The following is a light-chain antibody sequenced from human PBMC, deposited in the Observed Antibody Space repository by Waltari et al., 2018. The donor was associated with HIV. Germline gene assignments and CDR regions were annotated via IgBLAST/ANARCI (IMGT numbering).Light chain of an antibody. CDR2: GVS. V-gene: IGLV2-18*02. CDR3: SSYRSSITFL. Sequence: QSALTQPPSVSGSPGQSVTISCIGTSRDIGSFDHVSWFQQPPGSAPKLLIVGVSNRPSGVPDRFSGSKSGNTASLTISGLQAEDEADYYCSSYRSSITFLFGGGTKLTVL. CDR1: SRDIGSFDH. J-gene: IGLJ3*02.